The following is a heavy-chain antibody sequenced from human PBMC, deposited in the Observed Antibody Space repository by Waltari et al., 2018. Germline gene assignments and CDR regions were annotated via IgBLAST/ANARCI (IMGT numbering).Heavy chain of an antibody. CDR2: IYYSGIT. V-gene: IGHV4-59*01. CDR3: ARDHPIRAPYYMDV. CDR1: GGSISSYY. D-gene: IGHD4-17*01. J-gene: IGHJ6*03. Sequence: QVQLQESGPGLVKPSETLSLTCTVSGGSISSYYWSWIRPPPGKGLEGIGDIYYSGITNYNPPLNSLCTISVDTSKNQFSLKLSSVTAADTAVYYCARDHPIRAPYYMDVWGKGTTVTVSS.